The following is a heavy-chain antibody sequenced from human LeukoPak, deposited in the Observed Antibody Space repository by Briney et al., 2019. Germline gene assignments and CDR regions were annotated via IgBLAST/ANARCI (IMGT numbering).Heavy chain of an antibody. D-gene: IGHD4-17*01. J-gene: IGHJ6*03. V-gene: IGHV4-38-2*01. CDR2: IYHSGST. Sequence: SQTLSLTCAVSGYSISSGYYWGWIRPPPGKGLDGIGSIYHSGSTYYNPSLKTLVTISVDTSKNQFSLKLSSVTAADTAVYYCARRDGDYYYYMDVWGKGTTVTVSS. CDR1: GYSISSGYY. CDR3: ARRDGDYYYYMDV.